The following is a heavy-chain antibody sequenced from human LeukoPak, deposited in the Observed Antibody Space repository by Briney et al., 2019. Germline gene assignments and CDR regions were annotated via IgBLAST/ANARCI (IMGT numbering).Heavy chain of an antibody. CDR3: ARSSTYGLGYFDY. V-gene: IGHV3-53*01. J-gene: IGHJ4*02. Sequence: GSLRLSCVASGFNFHVFGMSWVRQAPGKGLEWVSVIYTGGTTYYADSVKGRFTISRDNSKNTLYLQMNSLRAEDTAVYYCARSSTYGLGYFDYWGQGTLVTVSS. CDR2: IYTGGTT. CDR1: GFNFHVFG. D-gene: IGHD3-10*01.